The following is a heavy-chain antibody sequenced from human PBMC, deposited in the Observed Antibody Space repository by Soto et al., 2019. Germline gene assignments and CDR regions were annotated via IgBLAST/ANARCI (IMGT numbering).Heavy chain of an antibody. CDR3: ARDLNLGSFDY. V-gene: IGHV3-48*01. J-gene: IGHJ4*02. Sequence: EVQLVESGGGLVQPGGSLRLSCAASGFTSGFTFSSYSMNWVRQAPGKGLEWVSYISSSSSTIYYADSVKGRFTISRDNAKNSLYLQMNSLRAEDTAVYYCARDLNLGSFDYWGQGTLVTVS. CDR2: ISSSSSTI. CDR1: GFTFSSYS.